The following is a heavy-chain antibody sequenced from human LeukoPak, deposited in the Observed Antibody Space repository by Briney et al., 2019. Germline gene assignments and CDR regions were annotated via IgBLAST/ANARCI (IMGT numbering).Heavy chain of an antibody. Sequence: ASVKVSCKASGYTFTSYGISWVRQAPGQGLEWMGWISAYNGNTNYAQKLQGRVTMTTDTSTSTAYMVLRSLRSDDTAVYYCARVVGGIVVVPAAIRGIFDYWGQGTLVTVSS. CDR1: GYTFTSYG. V-gene: IGHV1-18*01. D-gene: IGHD2-2*02. J-gene: IGHJ4*02. CDR2: ISAYNGNT. CDR3: ARVVGGIVVVPAAIRGIFDY.